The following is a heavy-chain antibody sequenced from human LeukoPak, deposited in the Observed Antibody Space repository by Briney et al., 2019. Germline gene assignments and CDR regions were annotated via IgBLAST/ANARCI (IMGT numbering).Heavy chain of an antibody. Sequence: SETLSLTCTVSGGSISSGGYYWSWIRQHPVKGLEWIGYIYFSGSTYYNPSLKSRVTISVDTSKNQFFRNLSSVTAADTAVYYCARGYTSSLRYFDHWGQGTLVTVSS. J-gene: IGHJ4*02. CDR2: IYFSGST. CDR3: ARGYTSSLRYFDH. D-gene: IGHD6-13*01. CDR1: GGSISSGGYY. V-gene: IGHV4-31*03.